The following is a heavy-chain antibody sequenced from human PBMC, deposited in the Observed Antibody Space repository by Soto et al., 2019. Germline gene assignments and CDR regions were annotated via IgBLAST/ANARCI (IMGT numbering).Heavy chain of an antibody. V-gene: IGHV4-31*03. CDR3: AREDCSGGSCYSDY. D-gene: IGHD2-15*01. J-gene: IGHJ4*02. CDR1: GGSISSGGYY. CDR2: IYYSGST. Sequence: ASETLSLTCTVSGGSISSGGYYWSWIRQHPGKGLEWIGYIYYSGSTYYNPSLKSRVTISVDTSKNQFSLKLSSVTAADTAVYYCAREDCSGGSCYSDYWGQGTLVPVSS.